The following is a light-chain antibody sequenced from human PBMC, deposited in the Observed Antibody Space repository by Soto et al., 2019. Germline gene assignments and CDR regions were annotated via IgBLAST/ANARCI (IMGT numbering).Light chain of an antibody. Sequence: ENVLTQSPGTLSLSPGERATLSCRARQSIGSSYLAWYQQKPGHAPRLIIYGTSNTATGIPDRFSGSGHGTDLTLTISRLDPEGFAVYYFQQFSSFWLTSRQGTKVEIE. CDR2: GTS. J-gene: IGKJ1*01. CDR3: QQFSSFWLT. V-gene: IGKV3-20*01. CDR1: QSIGSSY.